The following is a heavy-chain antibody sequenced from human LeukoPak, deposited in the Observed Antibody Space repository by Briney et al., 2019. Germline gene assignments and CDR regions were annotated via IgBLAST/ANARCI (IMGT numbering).Heavy chain of an antibody. J-gene: IGHJ3*02. CDR2: IYHSGST. D-gene: IGHD1-26*01. CDR1: GGSISSSSYY. Sequence: SETLSLTCTVSGGSISSSSYYWGWIRQPPGKGLEWIGNIYHSGSTYYNPSLKSRVTISVDTSKNQFSLKLISVTAADTAVYYCASTYSLYDAFDIWGQGTMVTVSS. V-gene: IGHV4-39*07. CDR3: ASTYSLYDAFDI.